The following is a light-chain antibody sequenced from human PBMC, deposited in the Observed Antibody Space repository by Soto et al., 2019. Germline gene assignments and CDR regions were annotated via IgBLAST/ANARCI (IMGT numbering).Light chain of an antibody. CDR2: AND. CDR1: RSNLGAGYD. V-gene: IGLV1-40*01. Sequence: QSVLTQPPSVSGAPGQRVTISCTGSRSNLGAGYDVHWYQHLPGTAPKLFIYANDNRPSGVPDRFSGSKSDTSASLAITGLQAEDEADYYCQSYGSSLSGVVFGGGTKLTVL. J-gene: IGLJ2*01. CDR3: QSYGSSLSGVV.